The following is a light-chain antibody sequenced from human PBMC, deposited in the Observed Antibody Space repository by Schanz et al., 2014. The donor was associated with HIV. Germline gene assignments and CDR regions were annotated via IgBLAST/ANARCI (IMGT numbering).Light chain of an antibody. CDR3: SSYTTSITLA. Sequence: QSALTQPASVSGSPGQSVTISCTGTSSDVGAYNYVSWYQQHPGKAPKLMIYDVSNRPSGVSNRFSGSKSGNTASLTISGLQAEDEADYYCSSYTTSITLAFGTGTKLTVL. J-gene: IGLJ1*01. CDR1: SSDVGAYNY. V-gene: IGLV2-14*01. CDR2: DVS.